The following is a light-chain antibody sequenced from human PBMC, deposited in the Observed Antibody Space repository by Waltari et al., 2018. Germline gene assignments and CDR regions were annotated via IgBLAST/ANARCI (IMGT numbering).Light chain of an antibody. J-gene: IGKJ4*01. CDR1: QSVRNY. CDR3: QQRSSWLLT. Sequence: EIVLIQSPATLALSPGERATLSCRASQSVRNYLAWSQQKPGQVPRLLIYDTSNRGTGVPARFSGSGSGTDFTLTISSLESEDFAVYYCQQRSSWLLTFGGGTKVQIK. CDR2: DTS. V-gene: IGKV3-11*01.